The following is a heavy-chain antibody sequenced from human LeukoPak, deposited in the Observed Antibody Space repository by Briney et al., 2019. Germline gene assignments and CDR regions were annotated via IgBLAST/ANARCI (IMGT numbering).Heavy chain of an antibody. CDR3: ARAKTTYCSDAFDI. J-gene: IGHJ3*02. Sequence: PSETLSLTCTVSGGSISSSSYYWGWIRQPPGKGLEWIGSIYYSGSTYYNPSLKSRVTISVDTSKNQFSLKLSSVTAADTAVYYCARAKTTYCSDAFDIWGQGTMVTVSS. CDR2: IYYSGST. D-gene: IGHD2-21*01. V-gene: IGHV4-39*07. CDR1: GGSISSSSYY.